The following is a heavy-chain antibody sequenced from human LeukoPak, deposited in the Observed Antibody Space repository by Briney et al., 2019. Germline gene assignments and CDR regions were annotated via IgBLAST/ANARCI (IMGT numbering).Heavy chain of an antibody. Sequence: GGSLRLSCAASGLTFSSYSMNWVRQAPGKGLEWGSYISGSSSTIYYADSVKGRFTISRDNGKNTLYLQMNSLRAEDTAVYYCARGSTYYDSSGQVPFDYWGQGTLVTVSS. J-gene: IGHJ4*02. V-gene: IGHV3-48*01. CDR3: ARGSTYYDSSGQVPFDY. CDR1: GLTFSSYS. D-gene: IGHD3-22*01. CDR2: ISGSSSTI.